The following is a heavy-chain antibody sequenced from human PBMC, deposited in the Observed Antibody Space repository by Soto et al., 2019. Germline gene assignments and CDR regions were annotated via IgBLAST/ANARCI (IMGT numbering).Heavy chain of an antibody. V-gene: IGHV4-39*01. CDR1: GGSILDSTYY. J-gene: IGHJ5*02. CDR2: IFYSGGT. D-gene: IGHD3-22*01. CDR3: ARQASGYYYGWFDP. Sequence: QLLLQESGPGLVKPSETLSLTCTVSGGSILDSTYYWAWIRQSPGKGLEWIGTIFYSGGTFYTLSLKSRVPMSVDTSNNQFSLKLSSGTAADTAVYYCARQASGYYYGWFDPWGQGTLVTVSS.